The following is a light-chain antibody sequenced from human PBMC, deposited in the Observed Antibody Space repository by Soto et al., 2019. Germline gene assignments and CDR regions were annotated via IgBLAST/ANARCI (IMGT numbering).Light chain of an antibody. CDR1: QSVSSY. Sequence: EIVMTQSPATLSVSPGERATLSCRASQSVSSYLAWYQQKPGQAPRLLIYDASNRATGIPARFSGSGSGTDLTLTISSLEPEDFAVYYCQQRSNWPRGTFGQGTRLEIK. CDR3: QQRSNWPRGT. CDR2: DAS. J-gene: IGKJ5*01. V-gene: IGKV3-11*01.